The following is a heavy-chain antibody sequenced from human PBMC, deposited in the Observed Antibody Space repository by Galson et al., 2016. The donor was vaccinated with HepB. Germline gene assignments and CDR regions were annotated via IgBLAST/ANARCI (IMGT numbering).Heavy chain of an antibody. D-gene: IGHD2-15*01. V-gene: IGHV5-51*01. Sequence: PGESLKISCKGSGYSFTSYWIGWVRQMPGKGLEWMGIIYPGDPETRYSPSSERQVTISVDKSISTAYLQWSSLKASDTAMYYCARYGRSSSWHTAAIAEYFQHWGQGTLVTVSS. J-gene: IGHJ1*01. CDR1: GYSFTSYW. CDR3: ARYGRSSSWHTAAIAEYFQH. CDR2: IYPGDPET.